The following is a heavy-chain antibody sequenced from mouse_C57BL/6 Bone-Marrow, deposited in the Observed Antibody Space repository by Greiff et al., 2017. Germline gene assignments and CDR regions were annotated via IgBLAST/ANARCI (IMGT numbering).Heavy chain of an antibody. V-gene: IGHV1-50*01. J-gene: IGHJ4*01. CDR3: ARHGYYAMDY. CDR1: GYTFTSYW. Sequence: QVQLQQPGAELVKPGASVKLSCKASGYTFTSYWMQWVKQRPGQGLEWIGEIDPSDSYTNYNQKFKGKATLTVDTSSSTAYMQLSSLTSEDSAVYYCARHGYYAMDYGGKGTSVTVSS. CDR2: IDPSDSYT.